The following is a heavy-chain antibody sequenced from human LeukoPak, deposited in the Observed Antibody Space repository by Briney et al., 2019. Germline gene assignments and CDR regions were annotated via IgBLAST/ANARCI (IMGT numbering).Heavy chain of an antibody. CDR3: ARRVGRYFGERAYYYNYMDV. V-gene: IGHV4-34*01. CDR2: INHSGST. Sequence: SETLSLTCAVYDGSFSGYYWSWIRQPPGKGLEWIGEINHSGSTNYNPSLKSRVTISLDTSKSQFSLKVRYVTAADTAVYYCARRVGRYFGERAYYYNYMDVWGKGTTVTISS. CDR1: DGSFSGYY. D-gene: IGHD3-10*01. J-gene: IGHJ6*03.